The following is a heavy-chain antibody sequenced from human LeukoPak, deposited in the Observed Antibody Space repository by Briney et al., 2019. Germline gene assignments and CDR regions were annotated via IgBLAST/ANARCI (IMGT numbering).Heavy chain of an antibody. CDR2: INPSGGGA. J-gene: IGHJ5*02. D-gene: IGHD2-2*01. CDR3: VRDSSSSSLADP. Sequence: ASVKVSCKASGYAFTSYYMHWVRQAPGQGLEWMGIINPSGGGATYAQKFQGRVTMTRDTSTSTVYMDLSSLRSEDTAVYYCVRDSSSSSLADPWGQGTLVTVSS. V-gene: IGHV1-46*01. CDR1: GYAFTSYY.